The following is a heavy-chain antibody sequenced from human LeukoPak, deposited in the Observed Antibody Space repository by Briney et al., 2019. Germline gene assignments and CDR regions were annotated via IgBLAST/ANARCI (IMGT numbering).Heavy chain of an antibody. CDR2: INPNSGGT. D-gene: IGHD1-26*01. CDR3: ARDRGIVGATDYYYYYMDV. J-gene: IGHJ6*03. Sequence: ASVKVSCKASGYTFTSYDINWVRQATGQGLEWMGWINPNSGGTNYAQKFQGRVTMTRDTSISTAYMELSRLRSDDTAVYYCARDRGIVGATDYYYYYMDVWGKGTTVTVSS. V-gene: IGHV1-2*02. CDR1: GYTFTSYD.